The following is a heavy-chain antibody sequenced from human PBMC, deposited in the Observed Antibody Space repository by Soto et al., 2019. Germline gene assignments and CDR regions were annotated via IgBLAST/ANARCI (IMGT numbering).Heavy chain of an antibody. V-gene: IGHV3-23*01. CDR1: GFTFSSYA. Sequence: GGSLRLSCAASGFTFSSYAMSWVRQAPGKGLEWVSAISGSGGSTYYADSVKGRFTISRDNSKNTLYLQMNSLRAEDTAVYYCAKGGRRQYCSSTSCANRNYYYYYMDVWGKGTTVTVSS. CDR3: AKGGRRQYCSSTSCANRNYYYYYMDV. J-gene: IGHJ6*03. CDR2: ISGSGGST. D-gene: IGHD2-2*01.